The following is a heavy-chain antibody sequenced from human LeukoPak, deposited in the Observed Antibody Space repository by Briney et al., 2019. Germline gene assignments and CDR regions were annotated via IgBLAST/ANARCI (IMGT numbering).Heavy chain of an antibody. J-gene: IGHJ4*02. Sequence: GGSLRLSCAASGFTFSSYSMNWVRQAPGKGLEWVAVISYDGSNKYYADSVKGRFTISRDNSKNTLYLQMDSLRPEDTGVYHCAKAAYSSASYFDHWGQGTLVTVSS. CDR3: AKAAYSSASYFDH. V-gene: IGHV3-30*18. D-gene: IGHD6-6*01. CDR1: GFTFSSYS. CDR2: ISYDGSNK.